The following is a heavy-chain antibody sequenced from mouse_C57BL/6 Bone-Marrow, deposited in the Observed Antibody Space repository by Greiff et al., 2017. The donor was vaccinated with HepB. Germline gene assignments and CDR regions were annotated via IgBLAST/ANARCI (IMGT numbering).Heavy chain of an antibody. Sequence: QVQLQQSGAELARPGASVKMSCKASGYTFTSYTMHWVKQRPGQGLEWIGYINPSSGYTKYNQKFKDKATLTADKSSSTAYMQLSSLTSEDSAVYYCARREEIGYDYDEAWFAYWGQGTLVTVSA. CDR2: INPSSGYT. D-gene: IGHD2-4*01. CDR3: ARREEIGYDYDEAWFAY. J-gene: IGHJ3*01. V-gene: IGHV1-4*01. CDR1: GYTFTSYT.